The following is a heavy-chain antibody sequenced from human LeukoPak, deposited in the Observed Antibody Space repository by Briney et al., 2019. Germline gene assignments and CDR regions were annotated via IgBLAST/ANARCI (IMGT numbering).Heavy chain of an antibody. J-gene: IGHJ4*02. CDR2: ISSSSSYI. Sequence: GGSLRLSCAASGFTFSSYSMNWVRQAPGMGLEWVSSISSSSSYIYYADSVKGRFTISRDNAKNSLYLQMNSLRAEDTAVYYCASGGAPYDFWSGYYGPYLDYWGQGTLVTVSS. V-gene: IGHV3-21*01. CDR3: ASGGAPYDFWSGYYGPYLDY. CDR1: GFTFSSYS. D-gene: IGHD3-3*01.